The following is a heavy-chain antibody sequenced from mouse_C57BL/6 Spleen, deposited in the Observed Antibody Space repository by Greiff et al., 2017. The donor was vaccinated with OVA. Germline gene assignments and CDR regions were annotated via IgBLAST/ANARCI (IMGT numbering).Heavy chain of an antibody. Sequence: EVQLQQSGPELVKPGASVKLSCKASGYTFTDYYMNWVKQSPGQSLEWIGDINPNNGGTSYNQKFKGKATLTVDKSSSTAYMELRSLTSEDSAVYCCGRGTGVFDYWGQGTTLTVSS. CDR2: INPNNGGT. D-gene: IGHD4-1*01. V-gene: IGHV1-26*01. J-gene: IGHJ2*01. CDR1: GYTFTDYY. CDR3: GRGTGVFDY.